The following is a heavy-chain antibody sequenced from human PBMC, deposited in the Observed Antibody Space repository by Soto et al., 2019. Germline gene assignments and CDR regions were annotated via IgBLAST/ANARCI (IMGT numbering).Heavy chain of an antibody. CDR1: GFTFSSYA. D-gene: IGHD6-19*01. J-gene: IGHJ4*02. CDR3: AKDFLIVVAGTYFDY. CDR2: ISGSAGST. V-gene: IGHV3-23*01. Sequence: EVQLLESGGGLVQPGGSLRLSCAASGFTFSSYAMSWVRQAPGKGLEWVSAISGSAGSTYYADSVKGRFTISRDNSKNTMYLTRNSLRAEDTAVYYCAKDFLIVVAGTYFDYWGQGTLVTVSS.